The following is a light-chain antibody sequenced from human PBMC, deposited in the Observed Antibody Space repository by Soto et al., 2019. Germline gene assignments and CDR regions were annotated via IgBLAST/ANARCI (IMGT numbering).Light chain of an antibody. CDR1: QSISSW. Sequence: DTQMTQSPSTLSASVGDRVTIACRASQSISSWLAWYQQKPGKAPRLLIYKASNLESGVPSRFSGSGSGTEFTLTISSLQPDDSATYYCQQYNDNWTFGQGTKV. CDR3: QQYNDNWT. CDR2: KAS. V-gene: IGKV1-5*03. J-gene: IGKJ1*01.